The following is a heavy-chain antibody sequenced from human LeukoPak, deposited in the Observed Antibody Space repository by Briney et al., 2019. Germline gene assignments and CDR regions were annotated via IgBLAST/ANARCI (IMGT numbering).Heavy chain of an antibody. V-gene: IGHV3-15*01. D-gene: IGHD5-12*01. J-gene: IGHJ4*02. Sequence: PGGSLRLSCAASGFTFSNAWMSWVRQAPGKGLEWVGRIKSKTDGGTTDYAAPVKGGFTISRDDSKNTLYLQMNSLKTEDTAVYYCTTSPIVATINDYWGQGTLVTVSS. CDR3: TTSPIVATINDY. CDR1: GFTFSNAW. CDR2: IKSKTDGGTT.